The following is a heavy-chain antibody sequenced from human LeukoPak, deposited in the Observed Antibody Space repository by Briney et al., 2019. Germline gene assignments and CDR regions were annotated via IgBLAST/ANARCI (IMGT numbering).Heavy chain of an antibody. D-gene: IGHD3-9*01. Sequence: GGSLRLSCAASGFTFSSFAMTWVRQAPGKGLEWVSTVTGSGRSTYHAHSVKGRFIISRDNSKNTLSLQMNSLRAEDTAVYYCARGGTYYDILTGAGFDPWGQGTLVTVSS. CDR2: VTGSGRST. CDR1: GFTFSSFA. CDR3: ARGGTYYDILTGAGFDP. J-gene: IGHJ5*02. V-gene: IGHV3-23*01.